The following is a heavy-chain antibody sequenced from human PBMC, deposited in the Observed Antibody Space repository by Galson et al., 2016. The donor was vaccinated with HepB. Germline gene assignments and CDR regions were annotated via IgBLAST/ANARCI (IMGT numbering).Heavy chain of an antibody. CDR2: IYPGDSET. Sequence: QSGAEVKKPGESLKISCKGSGYGFTSYWLGWVRQMPGKGLEWMGVIYPGDSETTYSPSFRGQVTMSVDKSISTAYLQWSSLKASDSAMYVCARQRGVGGWDFDSWGQGTLVTVSS. CDR1: GYGFTSYW. V-gene: IGHV5-51*01. J-gene: IGHJ4*02. D-gene: IGHD6-19*01. CDR3: ARQRGVGGWDFDS.